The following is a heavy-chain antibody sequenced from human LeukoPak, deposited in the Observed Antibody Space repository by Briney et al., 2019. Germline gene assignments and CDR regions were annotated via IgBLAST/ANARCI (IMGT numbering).Heavy chain of an antibody. V-gene: IGHV3-48*01. CDR2: ISDSSDTM. CDR3: ARARPPPRGYRPGELLLFDY. Sequence: GGSLRLSCAASGFTFSYYSVNWVRQAPGKGLEWISYISDSSDTMYYADSVKGRFTISRDNAKNSLYLQMNSLRAEDTAVYYCARARPPPRGYRPGELLLFDYWGQGTLVTVSS. D-gene: IGHD5-12*01. J-gene: IGHJ4*02. CDR1: GFTFSYYS.